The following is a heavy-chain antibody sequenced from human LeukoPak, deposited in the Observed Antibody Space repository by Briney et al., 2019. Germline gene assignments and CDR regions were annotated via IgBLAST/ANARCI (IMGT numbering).Heavy chain of an antibody. Sequence: SETLSLTCAVYGGSFSGYYWSWIRQPPGKGLEWIGEINHSGSTNHNPSLKSRVTISVDTSKNQFSLKLSSVTAADTAVYYCARAHDYCFDYWGQGTLVTVSS. D-gene: IGHD2-21*02. J-gene: IGHJ4*02. CDR3: ARAHDYCFDY. CDR1: GGSFSGYY. V-gene: IGHV4-34*01. CDR2: INHSGST.